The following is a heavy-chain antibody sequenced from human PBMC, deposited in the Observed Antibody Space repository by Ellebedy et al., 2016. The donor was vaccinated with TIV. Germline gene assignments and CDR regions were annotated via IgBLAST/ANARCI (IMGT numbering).Heavy chain of an antibody. Sequence: GESLKISXAASGCTFSSYSMKWVRPAPGKGLEWVSTISGSGGSTYYAASVKGRFTISRDNSKNTLYLQMNSLRAEDTAVYYCAKDRVVGSGYSFFDYWGQGTLVTVSS. J-gene: IGHJ4*02. CDR3: AKDRVVGSGYSFFDY. V-gene: IGHV3-23*01. CDR1: GCTFSSYS. D-gene: IGHD3-22*01. CDR2: ISGSGGST.